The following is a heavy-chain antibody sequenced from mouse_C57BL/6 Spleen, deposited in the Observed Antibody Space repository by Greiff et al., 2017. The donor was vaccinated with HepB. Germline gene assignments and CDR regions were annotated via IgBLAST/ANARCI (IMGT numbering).Heavy chain of an antibody. J-gene: IGHJ4*01. Sequence: QVQLQQPGAELVKPGASVKLSCKASGYTFTSYWMHWVKQRPGQGLEWIGMIHPNSGSTNYNEKFKSKATLTVDKSSSTAYMQLSSLTSEDSAVYYCAPHYYGSSRYAMDYWGQGTSVTVSS. D-gene: IGHD1-1*01. V-gene: IGHV1-64*01. CDR3: APHYYGSSRYAMDY. CDR1: GYTFTSYW. CDR2: IHPNSGST.